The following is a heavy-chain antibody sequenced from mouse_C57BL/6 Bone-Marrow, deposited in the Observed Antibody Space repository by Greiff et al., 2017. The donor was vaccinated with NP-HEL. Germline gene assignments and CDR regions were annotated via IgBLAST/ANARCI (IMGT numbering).Heavy chain of an antibody. J-gene: IGHJ1*03. CDR2: LWSGGST. Sequence: VQRVESGPGLVQPSQSLSITCTVSGFSLTSYGVHWVRQSPGKGLEWLGVLWSGGSTDYNAAFISRLSISKDNSKSQVFFKMNSLQADDTAINYCARNGYDGYSWYFDVWGTGTTVTVSS. CDR3: ARNGYDGYSWYFDV. V-gene: IGHV2-2*01. CDR1: GFSLTSYG. D-gene: IGHD2-3*01.